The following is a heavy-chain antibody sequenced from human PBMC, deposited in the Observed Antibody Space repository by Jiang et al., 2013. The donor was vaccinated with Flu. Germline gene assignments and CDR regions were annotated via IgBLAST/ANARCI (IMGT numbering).Heavy chain of an antibody. CDR3: ARFTMVRGVMRYFDL. Sequence: GAEVKKPGESLKISCKGSGYSFTSYWIGWVRQMPGKGLEWMGIIYPGDSDTRYSPSFQGQVTISADKSISTAYLQWSSLKASDTAMYYCARFTMVRGVMRYFDLWGRGTLVTVSS. CDR2: IYPGDSDT. J-gene: IGHJ2*01. D-gene: IGHD3-10*01. V-gene: IGHV5-51*03. CDR1: GYSFTSYW.